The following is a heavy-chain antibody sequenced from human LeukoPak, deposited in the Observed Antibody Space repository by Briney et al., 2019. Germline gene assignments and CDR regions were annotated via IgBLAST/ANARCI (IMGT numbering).Heavy chain of an antibody. D-gene: IGHD5-18*01. CDR3: ARDGGRGYSYGFAGANWFDP. CDR1: GYTFSSYG. CDR2: ISAYNGNT. J-gene: IGHJ5*02. V-gene: IGHV1-18*01. Sequence: ASVKVSCKASGYTFSSYGISWVRQAPGQGLEWMGWISAYNGNTKYAQKLQGRVTMTTDTSTSTAYMELRSLRSDDTAVYYCARDGGRGYSYGFAGANWFDPWGQGTLVTVSS.